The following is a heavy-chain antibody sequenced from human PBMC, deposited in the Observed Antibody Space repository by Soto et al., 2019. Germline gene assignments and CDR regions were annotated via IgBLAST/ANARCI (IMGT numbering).Heavy chain of an antibody. CDR1: GFTFSSYA. J-gene: IGHJ6*02. CDR3: AKDTSSGSYYRFGDYYYGMDV. Sequence: GGSLRLSCAASGFTFSSYAMSWVRQAPGKGLEWVSAISGSGGSTYYADSVKGRFTISRDNSKNTLYLQMNSLRAEDTAGYYSAKDTSSGSYYRFGDYYYGMDVWGQGTTVTVS. CDR2: ISGSGGST. V-gene: IGHV3-23*01. D-gene: IGHD1-26*01.